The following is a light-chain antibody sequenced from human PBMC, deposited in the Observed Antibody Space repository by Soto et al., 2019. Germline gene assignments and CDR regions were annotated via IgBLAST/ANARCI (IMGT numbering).Light chain of an antibody. J-gene: IGKJ4*01. CDR1: QSVSSSY. CDR3: QQYNNWPLT. CDR2: GAS. Sequence: EIVLTQSPGTLSLSPGERATLSCRASQSVSSSYLAWYQQKPGQAPRLLIYGASTRATGFPARFSGSRSGTEFTLTISSLQSEDFAVYYCQQYNNWPLTFGGGTKVDIK. V-gene: IGKV3-15*01.